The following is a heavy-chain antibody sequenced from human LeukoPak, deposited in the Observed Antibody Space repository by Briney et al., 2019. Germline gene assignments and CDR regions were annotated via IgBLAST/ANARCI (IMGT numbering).Heavy chain of an antibody. CDR3: VHNKYDSSRAVAVDH. D-gene: IGHD3-22*01. CDR1: GFTFSSYP. J-gene: IGHJ4*02. CDR2: ISYDGGSK. V-gene: IGHV3-30-3*01. Sequence: GGSLRLSCAASGFTFSSYPMHWVRQAPGKGLEWVAVISYDGGSKYYAESGMGRFTISRDNSENTLYLQVNSLRAEDTAVYYCVHNKYDSSRAVAVDHWGQGTLVTVSS.